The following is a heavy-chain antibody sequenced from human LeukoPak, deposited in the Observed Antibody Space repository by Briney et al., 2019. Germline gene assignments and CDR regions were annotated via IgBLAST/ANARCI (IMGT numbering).Heavy chain of an antibody. V-gene: IGHV4-59*01. Sequence: PSETLSLTCTVSGVSISSYYWSWIRQPPGKGLEWIGYIYYSGSTNYNPSLKSRVTVSVDTSKNQFSLKLSSVTAADTAVYYCARDDSSGYYRYWGQGTLVTVSS. D-gene: IGHD3-22*01. CDR1: GVSISSYY. CDR2: IYYSGST. CDR3: ARDDSSGYYRY. J-gene: IGHJ4*02.